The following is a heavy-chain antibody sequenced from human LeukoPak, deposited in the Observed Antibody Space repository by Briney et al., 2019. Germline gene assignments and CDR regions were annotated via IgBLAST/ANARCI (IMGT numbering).Heavy chain of an antibody. D-gene: IGHD2-21*01. CDR1: GGSLISHT. V-gene: IGHV1-69*05. CDR2: IIPLFGSA. J-gene: IGHJ4*02. CDR3: TRGTRAIPIYY. Sequence: GASVKVSCKASGGSLISHTLSWVRQAPGQGLEWMGGIIPLFGSAQYAQKFQGRVTITMDESASTAYMELRGLRSEDTAVFYCTRGTRAIPIYYWGQGTLVTVSS.